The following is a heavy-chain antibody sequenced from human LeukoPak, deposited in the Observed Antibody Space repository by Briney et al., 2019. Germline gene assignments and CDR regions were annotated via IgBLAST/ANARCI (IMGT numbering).Heavy chain of an antibody. CDR2: ISGSGGST. V-gene: IGHV3-23*01. Sequence: GGSLRLSCAASGFTFSSYAMGWVRQAPGKGLEWVPAISGSGGSTYYADSVKGRFTISRDNSKNTLYLQMNSLRAEDTAVYYCAKDTLYSSTIDYWGQGTLVTVSS. CDR1: GFTFSSYA. J-gene: IGHJ4*02. CDR3: AKDTLYSSTIDY. D-gene: IGHD6-13*01.